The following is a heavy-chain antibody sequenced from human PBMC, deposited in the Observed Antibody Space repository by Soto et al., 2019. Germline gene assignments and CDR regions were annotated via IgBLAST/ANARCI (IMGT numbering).Heavy chain of an antibody. CDR1: GGSFSGYY. D-gene: IGHD5-12*01. J-gene: IGHJ6*01. CDR3: ARGQWLRLGYYYYYYGMDV. V-gene: IGHV4-34*01. Sequence: SETLSLTCAVYGGSFSGYYWSWIRQPPGKGLEWIGEINHSGSTNYNPSLKSRVTISVDTSKNQFSLKLSSVTAADTAVYYCARGQWLRLGYYYYYYGMDVWGQGTTVTVS. CDR2: INHSGST.